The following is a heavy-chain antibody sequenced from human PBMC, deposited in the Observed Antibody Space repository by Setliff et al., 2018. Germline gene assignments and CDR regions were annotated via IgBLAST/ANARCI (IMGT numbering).Heavy chain of an antibody. CDR3: VRGLPFDY. CDR1: GGSISSSSYY. J-gene: IGHJ4*02. Sequence: ETLSLTCTVSGGSISSSSYYWGWIRQAPGKGPEYVSIIYTDGTTYYTDSVKGRFTISRDNSKNTLYLQLNSLRAEDTAVYYCVRGLPFDYWGQGTLVTVS. CDR2: IYTDGTT. V-gene: IGHV3-66*01.